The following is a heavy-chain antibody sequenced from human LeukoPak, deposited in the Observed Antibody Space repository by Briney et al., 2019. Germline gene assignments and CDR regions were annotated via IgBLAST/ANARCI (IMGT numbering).Heavy chain of an antibody. CDR1: GYTFTSYA. V-gene: IGHV7-4-1*02. Sequence: ASVKVSCKASGYTFTSYAMNWVRQAPGQGLEWMGWINTNTGNPTYAQGFTGRFVFSLDTSVSTAYLQISSLKAEDTAVYYCARRDQVGWYVGPYYFDYWGQGTLVTVSS. J-gene: IGHJ4*02. CDR3: ARRDQVGWYVGPYYFDY. D-gene: IGHD6-19*01. CDR2: INTNTGNP.